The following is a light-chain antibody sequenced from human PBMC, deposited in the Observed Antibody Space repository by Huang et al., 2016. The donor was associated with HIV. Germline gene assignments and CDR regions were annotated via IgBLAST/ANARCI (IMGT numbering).Light chain of an antibody. CDR2: AAS. J-gene: IGKJ2*01. Sequence: DIQMTQSPSSLSASVGDRVTITCRASQSISSYLYWYQQKPGKAPKLLIYAASSLQSGVPSRFSGSGSGTDFTLTISSLQPEDFATYYCQQSYSTLRYTFGQGTKLEIK. CDR3: QQSYSTLRYT. CDR1: QSISSY. V-gene: IGKV1-39*01.